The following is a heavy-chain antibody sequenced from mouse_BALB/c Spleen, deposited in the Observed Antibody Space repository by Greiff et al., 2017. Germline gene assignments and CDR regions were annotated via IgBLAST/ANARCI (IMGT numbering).Heavy chain of an antibody. D-gene: IGHD2-12*01. CDR1: GYTFTDYN. Sequence: EVHLVESGPELVKPGASVKISCKASGYTFTDYNMHWVKQSHGKSLEWIGYIYPYNGGTGYNQKFKSKATLTVDNSSSTAYMELRSLTSEDSAVYYCAREEESIPAYWGQGTLVTVSA. V-gene: IGHV1S29*02. CDR3: AREEESIPAY. J-gene: IGHJ3*01. CDR2: IYPYNGGT.